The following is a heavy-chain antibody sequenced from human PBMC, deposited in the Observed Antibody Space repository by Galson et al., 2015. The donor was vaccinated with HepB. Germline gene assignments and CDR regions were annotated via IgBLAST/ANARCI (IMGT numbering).Heavy chain of an antibody. CDR1: GFTFSSSS. J-gene: IGHJ6*03. V-gene: IGHV3-48*02. Sequence: SLRLSCAASGFTFSSSSMNWVRQAPGKGLEWVSYISSSSSTIYYADSVKGRFTISRDNAKNSLYLQMNSLRDEDTAVYYCARRPTYYDFGHYYMDVWGKGTTVTVSS. D-gene: IGHD3-3*01. CDR3: ARRPTYYDFGHYYMDV. CDR2: ISSSSSTI.